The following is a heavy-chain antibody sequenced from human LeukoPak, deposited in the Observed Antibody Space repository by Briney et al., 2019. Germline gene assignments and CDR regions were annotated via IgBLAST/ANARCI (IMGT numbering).Heavy chain of an antibody. J-gene: IGHJ4*02. D-gene: IGHD1-26*01. CDR3: ARGGLVGATASSDY. V-gene: IGHV3-20*04. CDR1: GFTFDDYG. CDR2: INWNGGST. Sequence: GGSLRLSCTASGFTFDDYGMSWVRQAPGKGLEWVSGINWNGGSTGYADSVKGRFTISRDNAKNSLYLQMNSLRAEDTALYYCARGGLVGATASSDYWGQGTLVTVSS.